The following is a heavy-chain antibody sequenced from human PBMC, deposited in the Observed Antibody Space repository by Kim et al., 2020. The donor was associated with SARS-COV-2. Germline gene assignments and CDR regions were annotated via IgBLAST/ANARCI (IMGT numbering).Heavy chain of an antibody. J-gene: IGHJ4*02. V-gene: IGHV3-7*01. CDR1: GSTFSRQW. CDR2: INADGSDK. CDR3: ARAEI. Sequence: GGSLRLSCAASGSTFSRQWMSWVRQAPGKGLEWVANINADGSDKSYVDSVKGRFTISRDNGKNSLFLQMDSLRAEDTAVYYCARAEIWGQGTLVTASS.